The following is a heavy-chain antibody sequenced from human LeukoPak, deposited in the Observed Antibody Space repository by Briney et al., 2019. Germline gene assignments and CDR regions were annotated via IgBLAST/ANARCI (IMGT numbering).Heavy chain of an antibody. V-gene: IGHV3-23*01. D-gene: IGHD2-21*02. CDR2: ISGSGGST. CDR1: GFTFSSYA. Sequence: PGGSLRLSYAASGFTFSSYAMSWVRQAPGKGLEWVSAISGSGGSTYYADSVKGRFTISRDNSKNTLYLQMNSLRAEDTAVYYCAKPSDYCGGDCSYFDYWGQGTLVTVSS. CDR3: AKPSDYCGGDCSYFDY. J-gene: IGHJ4*02.